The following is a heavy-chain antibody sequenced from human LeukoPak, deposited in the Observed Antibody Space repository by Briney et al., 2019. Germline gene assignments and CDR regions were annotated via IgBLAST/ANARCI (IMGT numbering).Heavy chain of an antibody. CDR2: IQYDGSNK. V-gene: IGHV3-30*02. D-gene: IGHD6-13*01. Sequence: GGSLRLSCTASGFTFSNYDIHWVRQAPGKGLEWVAFIQYDGSNKYYADSVKGRFTISRDNSKNTLYLLMNSLRAEDTAVYYCAKVSGVGSSWSPFDYWGQGTLVTVSS. CDR3: AKVSGVGSSWSPFDY. J-gene: IGHJ4*02. CDR1: GFTFSNYD.